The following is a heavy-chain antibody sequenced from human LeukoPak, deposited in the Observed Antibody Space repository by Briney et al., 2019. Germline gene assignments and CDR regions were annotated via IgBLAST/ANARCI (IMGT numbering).Heavy chain of an antibody. Sequence: PSETLSLTCAVYGGSFSGYYWSWIRQPPGKGLEWIGYIYYSGSTNYNPSLKSRVTISVDTSKNQFSLKLSSVTAADTAVYYCARGVITFGGARGASYYYYYMDVWGKGTTVTVSS. V-gene: IGHV4-59*01. D-gene: IGHD3-16*01. CDR2: IYYSGST. CDR3: ARGVITFGGARGASYYYYYMDV. J-gene: IGHJ6*03. CDR1: GGSFSGYY.